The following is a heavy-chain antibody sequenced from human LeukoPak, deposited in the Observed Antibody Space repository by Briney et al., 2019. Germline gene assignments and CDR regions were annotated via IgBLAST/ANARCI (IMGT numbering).Heavy chain of an antibody. D-gene: IGHD6-19*01. CDR1: GGSISGYY. J-gene: IGHJ5*02. CDR2: IHYTGST. V-gene: IGHV4-59*01. Sequence: PSETLSLTCTVSGGSISGYYWTWIRQPPGKRLKSLGYIHYTGSTNYNPSLKSRVTISVDTSKDQLYLRLTSVTAADTAVYYCARGGWSHDLWGQGTLVTVSS. CDR3: ARGGWSHDL.